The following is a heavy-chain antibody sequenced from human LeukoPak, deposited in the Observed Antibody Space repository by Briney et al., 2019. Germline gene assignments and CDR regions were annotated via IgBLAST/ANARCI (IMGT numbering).Heavy chain of an antibody. CDR1: GGSFSGYY. CDR2: IYYSGSA. V-gene: IGHV4-31*11. Sequence: SETLSLTCAVYGGSFSGYYWNRIRQHPGKGLEWIGYIYYSGSASYNPSLKSRVTISVDTSKNQFSLRLSSVTAADTAVYYCARGRFYGFSGDSWGQGSLVTVSS. D-gene: IGHD3-10*01. J-gene: IGHJ4*02. CDR3: ARGRFYGFSGDS.